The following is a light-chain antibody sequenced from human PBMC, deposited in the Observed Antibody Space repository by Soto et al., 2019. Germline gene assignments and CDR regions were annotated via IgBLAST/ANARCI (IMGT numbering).Light chain of an antibody. V-gene: IGKV3-15*01. Sequence: EIVMTQSPATLSVSPGERVTLSCRASQSVSSSLAWYQQKPGQAPRLLIYAASSRATGVPARFSGSGSGTEFTLTISSLQSEDFAVYYCQQYNNRVTFGGGTQVEIK. CDR3: QQYNNRVT. CDR1: QSVSSS. CDR2: AAS. J-gene: IGKJ4*01.